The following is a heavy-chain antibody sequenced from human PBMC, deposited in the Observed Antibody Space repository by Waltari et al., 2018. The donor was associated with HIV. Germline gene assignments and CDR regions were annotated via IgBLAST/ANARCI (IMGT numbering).Heavy chain of an antibody. CDR1: GGSISSYY. Sequence: QVQLQESGPGLVKPSETLSLTCTVSGGSISSYYWSWIRQPPGKGLEWIGYIYYSGSTNYNPPLKSRVTRAVDTSKNQFSLKLSSVTAADTAVYYCARAVVGATSPFDYWGQGTLVTVSS. D-gene: IGHD1-26*01. V-gene: IGHV4-59*01. CDR2: IYYSGST. J-gene: IGHJ4*02. CDR3: ARAVVGATSPFDY.